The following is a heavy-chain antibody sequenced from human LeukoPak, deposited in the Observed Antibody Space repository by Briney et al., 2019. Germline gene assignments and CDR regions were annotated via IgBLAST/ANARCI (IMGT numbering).Heavy chain of an antibody. CDR1: GFTFSICA. CDR2: ISGSASST. CDR3: AKADGSYKTLIDY. Sequence: GGSLRLSCAASGFTFSICAMNWVRQAPGKGLEWVSGISGSASSTYYADSVKGRFTISRDSSKNTVYLQMNSLRAEDTAVYYCAKADGSYKTLIDYWGQGTLVTVSS. V-gene: IGHV3-23*01. D-gene: IGHD3-10*01. J-gene: IGHJ4*02.